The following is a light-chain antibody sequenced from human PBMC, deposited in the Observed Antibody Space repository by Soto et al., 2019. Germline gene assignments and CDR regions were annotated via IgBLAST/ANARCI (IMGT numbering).Light chain of an antibody. CDR3: FRGVPSPFT. CDR2: LGS. CDR1: QSLLRSNGINY. J-gene: IGKJ3*01. V-gene: IGKV2-28*01. Sequence: EIVMTQTPLSLPVTPGEPASISCRSSQSLLRSNGINYVVWYLQKPGQSPQLLIYLGSNRASGAPDRFSGSGSGTPFTLPISRVEAEDVAVYYCFRGVPSPFTFGPGNKLDIE.